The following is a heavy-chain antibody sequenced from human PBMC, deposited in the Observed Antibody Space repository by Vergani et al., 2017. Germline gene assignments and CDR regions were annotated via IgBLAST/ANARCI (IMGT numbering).Heavy chain of an antibody. CDR2: ISSSSSYI. J-gene: IGHJ6*03. Sequence: EVQLLESGGGLVQPGGSLRLSCAASGFTFSSYAMSWVRQAPGKGLEWVSSISSSSSYIYYADSVKGRFTISRDNAKNSLYLQMNSLRAEDTAVYYCARHDYSNYWGAYYYYMDVWGKGTTVTVSS. V-gene: IGHV3-21*01. D-gene: IGHD4-11*01. CDR1: GFTFSSYA. CDR3: ARHDYSNYWGAYYYYMDV.